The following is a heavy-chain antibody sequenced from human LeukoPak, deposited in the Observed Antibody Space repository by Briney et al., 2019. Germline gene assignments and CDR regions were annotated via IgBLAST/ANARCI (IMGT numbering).Heavy chain of an antibody. J-gene: IGHJ4*02. CDR3: ARGWGYFDY. Sequence: SETLSLTCTVSGGSINSGDYYWSWIRQPPGKGLEWIGYIYYTGSTYYNPSLRSRVIISVDTSRNQFSLKLSSVTAADTAVYYCARGWGYFDYWGQGTLVTVSS. CDR2: IYYTGST. V-gene: IGHV4-30-4*02. CDR1: GGSINSGDYY. D-gene: IGHD6-19*01.